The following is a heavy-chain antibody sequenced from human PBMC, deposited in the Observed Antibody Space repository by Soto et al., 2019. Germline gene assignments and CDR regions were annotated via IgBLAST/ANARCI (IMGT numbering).Heavy chain of an antibody. V-gene: IGHV4-31*03. CDR1: GGSISSGGYY. CDR2: IYYSGST. D-gene: IGHD3-3*01. CDR3: ARAESIFGVVQLDY. J-gene: IGHJ4*02. Sequence: QVQLQESGPGLVKPSQTLSLTCTVSGGSISSGGYYWSWIRQHPGKGLEWIGYIYYSGSTYYNPSPKSRVTISVDTYKNQFALKLSSVTAAETAVYYCARAESIFGVVQLDYWGQGTLVTVSS.